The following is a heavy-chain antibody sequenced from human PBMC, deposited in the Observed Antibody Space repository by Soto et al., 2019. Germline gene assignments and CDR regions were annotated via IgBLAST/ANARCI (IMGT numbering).Heavy chain of an antibody. V-gene: IGHV1-3*05. CDR3: ASEAIAASAVYGMDV. Sequence: QVQLVQSGAEEKKPGASVKVSCKASGYTFTSYVMHWVRQAPGQRLEWMGWINAGNGNTKYSQKFQGRVTITRDTPASAAYMELSSLRSEDTAVYYCASEAIAASAVYGMDVWGQGTTVTVSS. D-gene: IGHD6-6*01. CDR1: GYTFTSYV. CDR2: INAGNGNT. J-gene: IGHJ6*02.